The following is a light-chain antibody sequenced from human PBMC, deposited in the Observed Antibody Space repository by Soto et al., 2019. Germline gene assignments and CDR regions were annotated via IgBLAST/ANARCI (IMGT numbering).Light chain of an antibody. CDR3: CSYAGLSPS. Sequence: QSALTQAASVSGSPGQSITISCTGTSSDVGSGDLVSWYQQHPGQAPKLMVYAGTMRPSGVSPRVSGSKSGNTASLTISGLKAEDDDDYYCCSYAGLSPSFGGGTQLTVL. J-gene: IGLJ2*01. CDR1: SSDVGSGDL. V-gene: IGLV2-23*01. CDR2: AGT.